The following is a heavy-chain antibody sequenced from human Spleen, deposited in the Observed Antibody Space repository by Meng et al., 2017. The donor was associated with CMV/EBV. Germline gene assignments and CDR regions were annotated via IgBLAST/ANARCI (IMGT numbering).Heavy chain of an antibody. CDR2: MAPNTGGT. CDR1: GYTFTGYF. J-gene: IGHJ4*02. CDR3: ARGVGGAAPYYFDH. V-gene: IGHV1-2*02. Sequence: ASVKVSCKASGYTFTGYFLHWVRQAPGQGLEWMGWMAPNTGGTKYVQKFQGRVTMTRDTSISTAHMGLISLRSDDTSVFYCARGVGGAAPYYFDHWGQGTLVTVSS. D-gene: IGHD4-23*01.